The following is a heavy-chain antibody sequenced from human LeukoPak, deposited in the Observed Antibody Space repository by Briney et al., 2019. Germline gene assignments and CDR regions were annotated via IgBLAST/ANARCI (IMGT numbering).Heavy chain of an antibody. CDR2: INTDGSST. D-gene: IGHD2/OR15-2a*01. CDR1: GFTFSSYW. Sequence: GGSLRLSCAASGFTFSSYWMHWVRQAPGKGLVWVSRINTDGSSTSYADSVKGRFTISRDNAKNTLYLQMNSLRAEDTAVYYCARYFSPYYFDYWDQGTLVTVSS. V-gene: IGHV3-74*01. CDR3: ARYFSPYYFDY. J-gene: IGHJ4*02.